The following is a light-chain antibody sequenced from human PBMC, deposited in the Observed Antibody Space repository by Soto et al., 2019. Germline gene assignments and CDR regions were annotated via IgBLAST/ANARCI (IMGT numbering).Light chain of an antibody. Sequence: QSVLTQPASVSGSPGQSITISCTGTRGDVGAYNLVSWYQQHPGKAPKLMIYAVTNRPSGISNRFSGSKSGNTASLTISGVQAEDEADYYCNSYTTSGTLVFGTGTKVTV. V-gene: IGLV2-14*02. CDR2: AVT. CDR1: RGDVGAYNL. J-gene: IGLJ1*01. CDR3: NSYTTSGTLV.